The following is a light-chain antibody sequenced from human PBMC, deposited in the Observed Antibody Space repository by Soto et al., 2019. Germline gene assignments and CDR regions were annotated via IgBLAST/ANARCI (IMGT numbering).Light chain of an antibody. V-gene: IGLV2-14*01. J-gene: IGLJ2*01. CDR1: SSDVGGYKY. CDR2: HVS. CDR3: SSYTSSSTLV. Sequence: QSALTQPASVSGSLGQSITISCTGTSSDVGGYKYVSWYQQPPGKAPKLMIFHVSNRPSGVSNRFSGSKSGNTASLTISGLQAEDEADYYCSSYTSSSTLVFGGGTKLTVL.